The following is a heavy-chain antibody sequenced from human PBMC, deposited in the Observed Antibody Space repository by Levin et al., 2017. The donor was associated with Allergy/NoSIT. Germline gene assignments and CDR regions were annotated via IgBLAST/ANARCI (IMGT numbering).Heavy chain of an antibody. CDR2: IYLSGST. CDR3: ARVAGYSYGYYFDY. Sequence: SETLSLTCAVSGGSISSCGYSWSWLRPPPGTGLEWIGNIYLSGSTNDHPSLKSRVTMSVDRSKNQFSLKLSYVTAADTAVYYCARVAGYSYGYYFDYWGPGTLLTVSS. J-gene: IGHJ4*01. V-gene: IGHV4-30-2*01. D-gene: IGHD5-18*01. CDR1: GGSISSCGYS.